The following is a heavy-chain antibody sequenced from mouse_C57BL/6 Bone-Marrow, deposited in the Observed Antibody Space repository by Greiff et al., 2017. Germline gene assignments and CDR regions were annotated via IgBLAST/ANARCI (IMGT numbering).Heavy chain of an antibody. V-gene: IGHV1-81*01. CDR2: INPRSGNT. CDR3: ASTSQDGFAY. D-gene: IGHD3-2*02. J-gene: IGHJ3*01. CDR1: GYTFTSYG. Sequence: VKLQQSGPELVKPGASVKLSCTASGYTFTSYGISWVKQTTGQGLEWIAEINPRSGNTYYNEKVKGKATLTRDKSYSTAYLELRSLTSEDSAVYFCASTSQDGFAYWGQGTLVTVSA.